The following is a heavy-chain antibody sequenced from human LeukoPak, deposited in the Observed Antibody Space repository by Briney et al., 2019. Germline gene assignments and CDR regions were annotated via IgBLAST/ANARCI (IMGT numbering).Heavy chain of an antibody. CDR2: INPNSGGT. V-gene: IGHV1-2*02. D-gene: IGHD4/OR15-4a*01. CDR3: ARELANGRADY. J-gene: IGHJ4*02. CDR1: GYTFTGYY. Sequence: ASVKVSCKASGYTFTGYYMHWVRQAPGQGLEWMGWINPNSGGTNYAQKFQGRVTLTRDTSINTAYMELSRLRSDDTAIYYCARELANGRADYWGQGTPVTVSS.